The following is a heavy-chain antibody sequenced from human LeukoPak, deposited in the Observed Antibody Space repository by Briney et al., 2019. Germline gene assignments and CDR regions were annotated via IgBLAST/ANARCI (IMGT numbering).Heavy chain of an antibody. CDR1: GLTFSSYA. Sequence: PGGSLRLSCAASGLTFSSYAMSWVRQAPGKGLEWVSAISGSGGSTYYADSVKGRFTISRDNSKNTLYLQMNSLRAEDTAVYYCAKDPPLTAAMVPVDDYWGQGTLVTVSS. CDR3: AKDPPLTAAMVPVDDY. D-gene: IGHD2-2*01. J-gene: IGHJ4*02. CDR2: ISGSGGST. V-gene: IGHV3-23*01.